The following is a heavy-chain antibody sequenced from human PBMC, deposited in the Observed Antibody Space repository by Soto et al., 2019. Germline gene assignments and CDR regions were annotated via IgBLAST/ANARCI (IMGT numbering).Heavy chain of an antibody. V-gene: IGHV4-30-2*01. D-gene: IGHD1-1*01. CDR2: IYHSGST. CDR3: ARGTGTPYYYGMDV. Sequence: SETLSLTCAVPGGSISSGGYSWSWIRQPPGKGLEWIGYIYHSGSTYYNPSLKSRVTISVDRSKNQFSLKLSSVTAADTAVYYCARGTGTPYYYGMDVWGQGTTVTVSS. J-gene: IGHJ6*02. CDR1: GGSISSGGYS.